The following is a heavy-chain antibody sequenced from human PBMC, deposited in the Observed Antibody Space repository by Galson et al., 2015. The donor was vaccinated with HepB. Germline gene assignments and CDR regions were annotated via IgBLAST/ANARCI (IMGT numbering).Heavy chain of an antibody. J-gene: IGHJ4*02. CDR2: IWYDGSNK. CDR3: ARHGHPWGPGACDY. CDR1: GFTFSTYG. Sequence: SLRLSCAASGFTFSTYGMHWVRQAPGKGLEWVAFIWYDGSNKNYVDSVKGRFTISRDNSKNTLHLQMNSLRAEDTAVYYCARHGHPWGPGACDYWGQGTLVTVSS. V-gene: IGHV3-33*03. D-gene: IGHD7-27*01.